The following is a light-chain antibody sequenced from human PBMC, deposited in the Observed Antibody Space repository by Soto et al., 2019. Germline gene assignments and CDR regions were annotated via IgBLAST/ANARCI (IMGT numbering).Light chain of an antibody. CDR1: QSVGRNY. CDR2: DAS. J-gene: IGKJ4*01. Sequence: EIVLTQSPGTLSLSPGERTTLSCRASQSVGRNYLAWYQQKPGQAPRLLIYDASGRATGIPDTFSGSGSGTDFTLTISRLEPEDFAVYYCQQYASSPLTFGGGTKVEIK. V-gene: IGKV3-20*01. CDR3: QQYASSPLT.